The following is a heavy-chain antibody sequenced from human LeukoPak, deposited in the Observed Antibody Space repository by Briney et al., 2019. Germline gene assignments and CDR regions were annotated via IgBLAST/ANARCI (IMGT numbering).Heavy chain of an antibody. D-gene: IGHD2-2*01. Sequence: GASVKVSCKASGYTFTSYGISWVRQAPGQGLEWMGWISAYNGNTNYAQKLQGRVTMTTDTSTSTAYMELRSLRSDDTAVYYCARVYRSAGYCSSTSCAGYYYYMDVWGKGTTVTVSS. J-gene: IGHJ6*03. V-gene: IGHV1-18*01. CDR2: ISAYNGNT. CDR1: GYTFTSYG. CDR3: ARVYRSAGYCSSTSCAGYYYYMDV.